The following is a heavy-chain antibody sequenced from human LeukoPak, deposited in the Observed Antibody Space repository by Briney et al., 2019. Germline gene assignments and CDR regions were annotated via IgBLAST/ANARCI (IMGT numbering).Heavy chain of an antibody. CDR1: GYTFTSYD. Sequence: ASVTASFTASGYTFTSYDINWVRQAPGQGLEWMGWMNPNSGNTGYAQKFQGRVTMTRNTSISTAYMELSSLRSEDTAVYYCARGWASGSYRKSGFDYWGQGTLVTVSS. V-gene: IGHV1-8*01. CDR3: ARGWASGSYRKSGFDY. J-gene: IGHJ4*02. D-gene: IGHD3-10*01. CDR2: MNPNSGNT.